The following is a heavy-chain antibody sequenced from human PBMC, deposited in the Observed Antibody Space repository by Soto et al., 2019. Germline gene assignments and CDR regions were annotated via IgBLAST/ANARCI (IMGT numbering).Heavy chain of an antibody. CDR1: GFTFSSYA. CDR3: AGGDFWSGYHPSDDAFDI. D-gene: IGHD3-3*01. V-gene: IGHV3-23*01. CDR2: ISGSGGST. Sequence: EVQLLESGGGLVQPWGSLRLSCAASGFTFSSYAMSWVRQAPGKGLEWVSAISGSGGSTYYADSVKGRFTISRDNSKNTLYLQMNSLRAEDTAVYYCAGGDFWSGYHPSDDAFDIWGQGTMVTVSS. J-gene: IGHJ3*02.